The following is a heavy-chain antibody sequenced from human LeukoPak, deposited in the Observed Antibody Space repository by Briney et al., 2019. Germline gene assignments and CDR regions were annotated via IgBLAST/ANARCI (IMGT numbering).Heavy chain of an antibody. CDR3: ARDMGATEGG. Sequence: SEPLSLPCTVSGGSISSYYWSWIRQPAGKGREGIGRIYTSGSTNYNPSLKSRFTMSVDTSKNQFSLKLSSATAADAAVYYCARDMGATEGGWGQGTLVTVSS. V-gene: IGHV4-4*07. J-gene: IGHJ4*02. CDR2: IYTSGST. CDR1: GGSISSYY. D-gene: IGHD1-26*01.